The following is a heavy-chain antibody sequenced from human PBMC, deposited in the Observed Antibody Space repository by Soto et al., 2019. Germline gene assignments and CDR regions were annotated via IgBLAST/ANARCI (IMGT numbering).Heavy chain of an antibody. D-gene: IGHD3-10*01. CDR1: GFTFISYA. CDR3: AKAHPRITMVRGVRPYYYYYYGMDV. Sequence: GWSLRLSCASSGFTFISYAMSWVRQAPGKGLEWVSAISGSGANTYYADSVKGRFTISRDNSKNTLYLQMNSLRAEDTAVYYCAKAHPRITMVRGVRPYYYYYYGMDVWGQGTTVTVSS. J-gene: IGHJ6*02. CDR2: ISGSGANT. V-gene: IGHV3-23*01.